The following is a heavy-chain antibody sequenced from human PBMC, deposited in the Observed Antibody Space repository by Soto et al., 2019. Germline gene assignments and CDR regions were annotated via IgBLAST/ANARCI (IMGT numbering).Heavy chain of an antibody. CDR2: IIPIFGTA. CDR1: GGTFSSYA. D-gene: IGHD6-13*01. CDR3: ARVNGIAAAGGKGADYYYGMDV. J-gene: IGHJ6*02. Sequence: SVKASCKASGGTFSSYAISWVRQAPGQGLEWMGGIIPIFGTANYAQKFQGRVTITADESTSTAYMELSSLRSEDTAVYYCARVNGIAAAGGKGADYYYGMDVWGQGTTVTV. V-gene: IGHV1-69*13.